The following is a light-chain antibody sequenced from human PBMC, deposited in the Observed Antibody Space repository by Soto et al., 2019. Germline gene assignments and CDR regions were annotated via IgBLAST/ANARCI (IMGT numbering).Light chain of an antibody. Sequence: QSALTQPPSASGSPGQSVTISCTGTSSDVGGYNYVSWYQQHPGKAPKLMIYEVSKRPSGVPDRFSGSKSGNTASLTVSGLQAEDEADYYGSSYAGSNSVFGGGTKLTVL. J-gene: IGLJ3*02. CDR2: EVS. CDR3: SSYAGSNSV. V-gene: IGLV2-8*01. CDR1: SSDVGGYNY.